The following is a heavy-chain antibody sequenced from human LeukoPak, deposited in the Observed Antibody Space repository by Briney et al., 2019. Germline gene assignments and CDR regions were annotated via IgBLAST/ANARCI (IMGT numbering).Heavy chain of an antibody. CDR2: ISGSGAGT. Sequence: GGSLRLSCAVSGFTFSSYAMNWVRQAPGKGLERVSGISGSGAGTYYADSVKGRFTISRDNSKNTLYLQMNSLRAEDTAVYYCAKMVREFYTISYYFNYWGQGTLVTVSS. D-gene: IGHD2-8*01. CDR1: GFTFSSYA. J-gene: IGHJ4*02. V-gene: IGHV3-23*01. CDR3: AKMVREFYTISYYFNY.